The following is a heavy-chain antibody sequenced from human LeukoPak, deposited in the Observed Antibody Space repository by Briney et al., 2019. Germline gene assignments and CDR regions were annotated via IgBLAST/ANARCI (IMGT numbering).Heavy chain of an antibody. CDR3: AKVAYSSGWDFDY. J-gene: IGHJ4*02. V-gene: IGHV3-23*01. CDR2: ISGSGINT. CDR1: GFTFNYYA. D-gene: IGHD6-19*01. Sequence: PGGSLRLSCATSGFTFNYYAMSWVRQAPGKGLEWVPAISGSGINTYYADPVKGRFTISRDNSKNTLYLQMNSLRAEDTAVYYCAKVAYSSGWDFDYWGQGTLVTVSS.